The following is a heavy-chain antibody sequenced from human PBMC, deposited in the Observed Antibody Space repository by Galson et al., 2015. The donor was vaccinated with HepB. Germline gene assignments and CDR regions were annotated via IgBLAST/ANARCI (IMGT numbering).Heavy chain of an antibody. CDR3: ATVISSNWYGLIH. D-gene: IGHD6-13*01. J-gene: IGHJ4*02. V-gene: IGHV4-39*07. CDR1: GDFVSSSNYY. Sequence: ETLSLTCTVSGDFVSSSNYYWGWIRQPPGKGPEWIGSIYYSGGAYYNPSLKNRVTIPVDTSKNQFSLKLSSVTAADTAIYYCATVISSNWYGLIHWGQGTLVTVSS. CDR2: IYYSGGA.